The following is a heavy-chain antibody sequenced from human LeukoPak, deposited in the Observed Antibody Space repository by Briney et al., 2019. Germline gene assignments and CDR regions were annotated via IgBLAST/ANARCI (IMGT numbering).Heavy chain of an antibody. CDR2: ISAYNGNT. D-gene: IGHD3-22*01. V-gene: IGHV1-18*01. Sequence: ASVKVSCKASGYTFTSYGISWVQQAPGQGLEWMGWISAYNGNTNYAQKLQGRVTMTTDTSTSTAYMELRSLRSDDTAVYYCAREINYYDSSGYPLDYWGQGTLVTVSS. CDR3: AREINYYDSSGYPLDY. J-gene: IGHJ4*02. CDR1: GYTFTSYG.